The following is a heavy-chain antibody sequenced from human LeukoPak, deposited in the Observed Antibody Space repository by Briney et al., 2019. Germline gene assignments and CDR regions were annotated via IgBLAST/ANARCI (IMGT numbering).Heavy chain of an antibody. CDR1: GGSFSGYY. D-gene: IGHD6-6*01. CDR2: INHSGST. Sequence: SETLSLTCAVYGGSFSGYYWSWIRQPPGKGLEWIREINHSGSTNYNPSLKSRVTISVDTSKYQFSLKLSSVTAADTAVYYCATGGGSSSLFDYWGQGTLVTVSS. V-gene: IGHV4-34*01. J-gene: IGHJ4*02. CDR3: ATGGGSSSLFDY.